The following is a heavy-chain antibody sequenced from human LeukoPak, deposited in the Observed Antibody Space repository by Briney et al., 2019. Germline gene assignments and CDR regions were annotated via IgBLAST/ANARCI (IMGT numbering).Heavy chain of an antibody. V-gene: IGHV3-74*01. J-gene: IGHJ4*02. Sequence: GGSLRLSCAASGFTFSSYWMHWVRQAPGEGLVWVSRINSDGSSTSYADSVKGRFTISRDNAKNTLYLQMNSLRAEDTAVYYCARVGRIAAAGGHFDYWGQGTLVTVSS. CDR1: GFTFSSYW. CDR2: INSDGSST. D-gene: IGHD6-13*01. CDR3: ARVGRIAAAGGHFDY.